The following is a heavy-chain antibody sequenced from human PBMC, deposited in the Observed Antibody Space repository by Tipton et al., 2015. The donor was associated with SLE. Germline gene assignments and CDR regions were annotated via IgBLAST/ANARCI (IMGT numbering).Heavy chain of an antibody. Sequence: SLRLSCAASGFTFSSYWMHWVRQAPGKGLVGVSHINSDGSTTSYADSVKGRFTISRDNAKNTLYLQMNSLRAEDTAVYYCAREVVIPAAIRDYYGMDVWGQGTTVTVSS. J-gene: IGHJ6*02. D-gene: IGHD2-2*01. CDR2: INSDGSTT. V-gene: IGHV3-74*01. CDR1: GFTFSSYW. CDR3: AREVVIPAAIRDYYGMDV.